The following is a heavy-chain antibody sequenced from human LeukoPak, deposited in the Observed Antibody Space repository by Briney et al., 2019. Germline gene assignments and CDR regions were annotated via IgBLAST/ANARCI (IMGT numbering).Heavy chain of an antibody. V-gene: IGHV4-59*01. CDR1: GGSISSYY. CDR3: ARDGGVATTSNRFDP. D-gene: IGHD5-12*01. CDR2: IYYSGST. J-gene: IGHJ5*02. Sequence: SETLSLTCTVSGGSISSYYWSWIRQPPGKGLEWIGYIYYSGSTNYNPSLKSRVTISVDTSKNQFSLKLSSVTAADTAVYYCARDGGVATTSNRFDPWGQGTLVTVSS.